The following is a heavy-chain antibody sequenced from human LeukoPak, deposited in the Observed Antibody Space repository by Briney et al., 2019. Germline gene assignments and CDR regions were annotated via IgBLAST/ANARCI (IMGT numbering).Heavy chain of an antibody. D-gene: IGHD3-10*01. V-gene: IGHV3-11*01. J-gene: IGHJ4*02. CDR2: ISSSGSTI. CDR3: ARDHEGNFDY. CDR1: GFTFGIYA. Sequence: GGSLRLSCAGSGFTFGIYALNWFRQAPGKGLEWVSYISSSGSTIYYADSVKGRFTISRDNAKNSLYLQMNSLRAEDTAVYYCARDHEGNFDYWGQGTLVTVSS.